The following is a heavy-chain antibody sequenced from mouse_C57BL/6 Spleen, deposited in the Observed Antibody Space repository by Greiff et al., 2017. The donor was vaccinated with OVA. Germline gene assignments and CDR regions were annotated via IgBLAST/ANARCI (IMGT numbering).Heavy chain of an antibody. CDR3: ARPYYSYARDY. J-gene: IGHJ4*01. CDR1: GFTFSSYG. CDR2: ISSGGSYT. V-gene: IGHV5-6*01. Sequence: EVMLVESGGDLVKPGGSLKLSCAASGFTFSSYGMSWVRQTPDKRLEWVATISSGGSYTSSPDSVKGRFTISRDNAKNTLYLQMSSLKSEDTAMYYCARPYYSYARDYWGQGTSVTVSS. D-gene: IGHD2-12*01.